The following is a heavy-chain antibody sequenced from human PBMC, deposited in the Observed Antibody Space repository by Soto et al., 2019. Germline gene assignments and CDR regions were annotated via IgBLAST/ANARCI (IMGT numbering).Heavy chain of an antibody. J-gene: IGHJ4*02. Sequence: QVQLVQSGAEVKKPGASVKLSCRTSGYTFTHYYIHWVRQAPGQGLEWLAIINPASGSTNYAQDFPGRVTLTMDTSTTTVYMELSGLRAEDTAIFDCARDLAAGDYWGQGTLVTVSS. CDR3: ARDLAAGDY. CDR1: GYTFTHYY. D-gene: IGHD6-13*01. V-gene: IGHV1-46*01. CDR2: INPASGST.